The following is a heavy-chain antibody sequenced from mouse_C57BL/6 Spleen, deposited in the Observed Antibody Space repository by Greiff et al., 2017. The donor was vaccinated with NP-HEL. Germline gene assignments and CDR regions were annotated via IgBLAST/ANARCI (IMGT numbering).Heavy chain of an antibody. J-gene: IGHJ4*01. CDR3: TKFLWTITTVVAEAMDY. D-gene: IGHD1-1*01. Sequence: VQLQQSGAELVRPGASVTLSCKASGYTFTDYEMHWVKQTPVHGLEWIGAIDPETGGTAYNQKFKGKAILTADKSSSTAYMELRSLTSEDSAVYYWTKFLWTITTVVAEAMDYWGQGTSVTVSS. V-gene: IGHV1-15*01. CDR1: GYTFTDYE. CDR2: IDPETGGT.